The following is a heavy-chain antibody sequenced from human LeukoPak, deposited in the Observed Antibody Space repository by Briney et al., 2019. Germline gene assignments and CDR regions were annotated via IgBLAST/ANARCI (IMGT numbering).Heavy chain of an antibody. CDR3: ARDPSSWFDP. V-gene: IGHV4-39*07. CDR2: IYYSGST. Sequence: SETLSLTCTVSGGSISSSSYYWGWIRQPPGKGLEWIGSIYYSGSTYYNPSLKSRVTISVDTSKNQFSLKLSSVTAADTAVYYCARDPSSWFDPWGQGTLVTVSS. CDR1: GGSISSSSYY. J-gene: IGHJ5*02.